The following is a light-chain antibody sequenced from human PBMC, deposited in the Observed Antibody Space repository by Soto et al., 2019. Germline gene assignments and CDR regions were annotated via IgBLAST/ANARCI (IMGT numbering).Light chain of an antibody. CDR1: QTIRTW. CDR3: QQFYNYPRT. Sequence: DAQMTQSPSTLSASVGDRVTITCRASQTIRTWLAWYQQKPGKAPKLLIYDASSLQTGVPSRFSGSGSGTDFTLTISYLQSEDFGTYYCQQFYNYPRTFGQGTKVEIK. V-gene: IGKV1-5*01. CDR2: DAS. J-gene: IGKJ1*01.